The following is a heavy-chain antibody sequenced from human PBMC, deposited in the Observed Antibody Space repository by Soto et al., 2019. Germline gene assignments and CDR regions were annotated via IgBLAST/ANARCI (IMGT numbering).Heavy chain of an antibody. CDR1: GYSFSNYL. J-gene: IGHJ5*01. V-gene: IGHV5-51*01. D-gene: IGHD2-2*01. Sequence: EVQLVQSGAEVKKSGESLKISCKGSGYSFSNYLIGWVRQMPGKGLEWMGIIYPGDSDTRYNPSFQGQVTISADKSIRTAYLQWSSLKASDTGMYYCARRGCSSTTCYAWWFDSWGQGTLVTVSS. CDR2: IYPGDSDT. CDR3: ARRGCSSTTCYAWWFDS.